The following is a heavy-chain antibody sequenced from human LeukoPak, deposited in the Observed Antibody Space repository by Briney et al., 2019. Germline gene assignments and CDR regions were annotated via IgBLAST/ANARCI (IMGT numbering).Heavy chain of an antibody. D-gene: IGHD1-26*01. J-gene: IGHJ3*02. CDR2: INWNFGST. Sequence: GGSLSLSCTASGFTFDNYGISWVRQAPGKGLEWMCSINWNFGSTGYAEYVQGRFTISRDNSKNSVYLQMNSLRAEDTALYYCARGGSYLAFDIWGQGTMVTVSS. V-gene: IGHV3-20*04. CDR3: ARGGSYLAFDI. CDR1: GFTFDNYG.